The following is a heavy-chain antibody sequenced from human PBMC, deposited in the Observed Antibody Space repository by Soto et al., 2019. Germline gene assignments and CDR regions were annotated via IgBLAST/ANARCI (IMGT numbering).Heavy chain of an antibody. J-gene: IGHJ6*03. Sequence: ASVKVSCKASGYTFTSYGISWVRQAPGQGLEWMGWISAYNGNTNYAQKLQGRVTTTTDTSTSTAYMELRSLRSDDTAMYYCARRAVMITFGGVIARRSYYMDVWGEGTTVTVSS. CDR3: ARRAVMITFGGVIARRSYYMDV. CDR1: GYTFTSYG. CDR2: ISAYNGNT. V-gene: IGHV1-18*01. D-gene: IGHD3-16*02.